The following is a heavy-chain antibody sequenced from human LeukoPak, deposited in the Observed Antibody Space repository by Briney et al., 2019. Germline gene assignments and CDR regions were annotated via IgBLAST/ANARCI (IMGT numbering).Heavy chain of an antibody. CDR3: ARDTFRSGWSLYYYYGMDV. V-gene: IGHV4-30-4*01. Sequence: SETLSLTCTVSGGSISSYYWSWIRQPPGKGLEWIGYIYYSGSTYYNPSLKSRVTISVDTSKNQFSLKLSSVTAADTAVYYCARDTFRSGWSLYYYYGMDVWGQGTTVTVSS. D-gene: IGHD6-19*01. CDR1: GGSISSYY. J-gene: IGHJ6*02. CDR2: IYYSGST.